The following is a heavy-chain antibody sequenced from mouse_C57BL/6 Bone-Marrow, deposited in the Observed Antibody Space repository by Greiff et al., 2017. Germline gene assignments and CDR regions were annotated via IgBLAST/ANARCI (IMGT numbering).Heavy chain of an antibody. V-gene: IGHV1-19*01. Sequence: VQLKESGPVLVKPGASVKMSCKASGYTFTDYYMNWVKQSHGKSLEWIGVINPYNGGTSYNQKFKGKATLTVDKSSSNAYMELNSLTSEDSAVYYWARGAGGYGLFDYWGQGTTLTVSS. CDR1: GYTFTDYY. CDR3: ARGAGGYGLFDY. D-gene: IGHD2-2*01. J-gene: IGHJ2*01. CDR2: INPYNGGT.